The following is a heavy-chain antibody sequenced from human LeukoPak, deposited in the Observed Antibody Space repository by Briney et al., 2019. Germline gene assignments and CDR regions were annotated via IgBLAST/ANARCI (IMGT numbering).Heavy chain of an antibody. Sequence: GGSPRLSCAASGFTLSNYLMHWVRQAPGKGLVWVSLINSDGTTTSYADSVKGRFTISRDNAKNTLYLQMNSLRAEDTAVYYCARDLSGSINYWGQGTLVTVSS. J-gene: IGHJ4*02. CDR1: GFTLSNYL. D-gene: IGHD1-26*01. CDR2: INSDGTTT. V-gene: IGHV3-74*01. CDR3: ARDLSGSINY.